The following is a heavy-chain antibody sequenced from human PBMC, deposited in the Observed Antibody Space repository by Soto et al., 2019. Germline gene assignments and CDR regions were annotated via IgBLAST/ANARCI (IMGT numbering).Heavy chain of an antibody. CDR3: AKDHHWNPPGYYYYGMDV. Sequence: PGGSLRLSCAASGFTFSSYGMHWVRQAPGKGLEWVADISYDGSNKYYADSVKGRFTISRDNTKNTLYLQMNSLRAEDTAVYYCAKDHHWNPPGYYYYGMDVWSQGTTVTVSS. CDR2: ISYDGSNK. CDR1: GFTFSSYG. J-gene: IGHJ6*02. D-gene: IGHD1-1*01. V-gene: IGHV3-30*18.